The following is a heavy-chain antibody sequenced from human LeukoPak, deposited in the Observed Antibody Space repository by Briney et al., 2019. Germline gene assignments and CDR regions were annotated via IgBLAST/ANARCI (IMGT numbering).Heavy chain of an antibody. CDR1: AYTFTSYD. V-gene: IGHV1-8*01. CDR3: ARGHGPGGSRWPNLDY. CDR2: MDPNSGNT. D-gene: IGHD6-13*01. Sequence: ASVKVSCKASAYTFTSYDINWVRQATGQGLEWMGWMDPNSGNTAYAQKFQGRVTMTRDTSISTAYMELSSLRSEDTAVYYCARGHGPGGSRWPNLDYWGQGTLVTVSS. J-gene: IGHJ4*02.